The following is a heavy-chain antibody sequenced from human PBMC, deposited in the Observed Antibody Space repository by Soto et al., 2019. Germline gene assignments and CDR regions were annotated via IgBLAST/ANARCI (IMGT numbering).Heavy chain of an antibody. V-gene: IGHV4-39*01. D-gene: IGHD4-17*01. J-gene: IGHJ4*02. CDR1: GDSFSSSAYY. CDR3: ARQATANYGDYYFDY. CDR2: TYYSGTT. Sequence: PSETLSLTCTVSGDSFSSSAYYWGCIRQPPGKGLEWIGSTYYSGTTYYNPSLKSRVIISVNTSKIQFSLNLSSVTAADTAVYYCARQATANYGDYYFDYWGQGTLVTVSS.